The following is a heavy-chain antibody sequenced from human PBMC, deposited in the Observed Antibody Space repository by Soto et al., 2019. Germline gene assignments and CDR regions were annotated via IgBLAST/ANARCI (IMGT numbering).Heavy chain of an antibody. D-gene: IGHD6-6*01. Sequence: PGGSLRLSCTAPRFTFGSYWMHWVRQAPGKGLVWVSDINVDGTETWYADSVKGRFTISRDNDKKTLYLHMTGLRVDDTGVYYCARDKELLLTNYGMDVWGQGTTVTVSS. CDR1: RFTFGSYW. CDR3: ARDKELLLTNYGMDV. J-gene: IGHJ6*02. CDR2: INVDGTET. V-gene: IGHV3-74*01.